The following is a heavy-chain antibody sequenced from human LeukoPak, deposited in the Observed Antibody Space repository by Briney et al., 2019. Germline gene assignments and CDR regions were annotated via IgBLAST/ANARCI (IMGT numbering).Heavy chain of an antibody. CDR1: GGSITGSY. Sequence: SETLSLTCTVSGGSITGSYWSWLRQPPGKGLEYIGYIYYTGSTNYNPSLKSRVTISVDTSKNQFSLKLSSVTAADTAVYYCARDGRLGETRWFDPWGQGTLVTVSS. CDR3: ARDGRLGETRWFDP. CDR2: IYYTGST. J-gene: IGHJ5*02. V-gene: IGHV4-59*01. D-gene: IGHD3-16*01.